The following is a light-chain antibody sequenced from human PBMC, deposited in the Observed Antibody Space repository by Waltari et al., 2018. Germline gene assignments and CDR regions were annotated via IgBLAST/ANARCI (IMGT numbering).Light chain of an antibody. CDR2: GAS. V-gene: IGKV3-20*01. J-gene: IGKJ1*01. CDR3: QHYVRLPAT. Sequence: LSCRASESVGRSLAWYQQRPGQAPRLLIYGASNRAPGIPDWFSGSGSGTEFSLTISRLEPEDFAVYYCQHYVRLPATFGQGTKVEIK. CDR1: ESVGRS.